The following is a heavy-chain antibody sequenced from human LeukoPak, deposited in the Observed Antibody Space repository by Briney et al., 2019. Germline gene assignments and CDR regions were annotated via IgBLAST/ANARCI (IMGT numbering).Heavy chain of an antibody. Sequence: PGGSLRLSCAASGFTFSSYGMHWVRQAPGKGLEWVAVIWYDGSNKYYADSVKGRFTISRDNSKNTLYLQMNSLRAEDTAVYYCAKDQSSYSSSSDYWGQGTLVTVSS. CDR1: GFTFSSYG. CDR2: IWYDGSNK. V-gene: IGHV3-33*06. CDR3: AKDQSSYSSSSDY. J-gene: IGHJ4*02. D-gene: IGHD6-6*01.